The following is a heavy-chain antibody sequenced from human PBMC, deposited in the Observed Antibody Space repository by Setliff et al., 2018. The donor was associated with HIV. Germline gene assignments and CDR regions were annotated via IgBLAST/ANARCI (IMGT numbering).Heavy chain of an antibody. D-gene: IGHD1-7*01. V-gene: IGHV4-34*01. Sequence: AETLSLTCAVFGESVSGYYWSWIRQPPGKGLEWIGEINHTGSTNYNPSLKSRVTISVDTSKNQFSLKLSSVTAADTAVYYCARDRSNWNYGKNYMDVWGKGTTVTVSS. CDR3: ARDRSNWNYGKNYMDV. CDR2: INHTGST. CDR1: GESVSGYY. J-gene: IGHJ6*03.